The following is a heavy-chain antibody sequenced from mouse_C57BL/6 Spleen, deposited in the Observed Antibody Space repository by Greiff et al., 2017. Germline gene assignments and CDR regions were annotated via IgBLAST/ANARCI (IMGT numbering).Heavy chain of an antibody. J-gene: IGHJ3*01. CDR2: IHPNSGST. D-gene: IGHD1-1*01. Sequence: QVQLQQPGAELVKPGASVKLSCKASGYTFTSYWMHWVKQRPGQGLEWIGMIHPNSGSTNYNEKFKSKATLTVDKSSSTAYMQLSSLTSEDSAVYYCASPYYYGSSGFAYWGQGTLVTVSA. CDR1: GYTFTSYW. CDR3: ASPYYYGSSGFAY. V-gene: IGHV1-64*01.